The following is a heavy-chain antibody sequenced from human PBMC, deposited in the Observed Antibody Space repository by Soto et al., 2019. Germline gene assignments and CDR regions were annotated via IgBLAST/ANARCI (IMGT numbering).Heavy chain of an antibody. J-gene: IGHJ4*02. CDR1: GFTFRIYS. V-gene: IGHV3-21*01. CDR2: ISSSSSYI. CDR3: AREDDSSPARGFDY. D-gene: IGHD3-10*01. Sequence: LRLSCSASGFTFRIYSMNWVRQAPGKGLEWVASISSSSSYIYYADSVKGRFTISRDNAKNSLYLQMNSLRAEDTAVYYCAREDDSSPARGFDYWGQGTLVTVSS.